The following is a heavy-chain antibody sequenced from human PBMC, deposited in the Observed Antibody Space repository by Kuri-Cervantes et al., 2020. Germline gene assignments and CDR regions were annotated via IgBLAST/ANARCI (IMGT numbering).Heavy chain of an antibody. J-gene: IGHJ4*02. CDR3: AKAPSVYYGIVGATGDY. Sequence: SVKISCKASGRTFSSYAISWVRQAPGQGLEWMGGIIPIFGTANYAQKFQGRVTITADESTSTAYMELSSLRSEDTAVYYCAKAPSVYYGIVGATGDYWGQGTLVTVSS. CDR1: GRTFSSYA. D-gene: IGHD1-26*01. CDR2: IIPIFGTA. V-gene: IGHV1-69*13.